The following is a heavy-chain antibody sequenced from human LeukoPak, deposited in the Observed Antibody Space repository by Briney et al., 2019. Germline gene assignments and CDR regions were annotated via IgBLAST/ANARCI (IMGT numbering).Heavy chain of an antibody. J-gene: IGHJ4*02. CDR1: GFTFSSYG. V-gene: IGHV3-30*02. D-gene: IGHD2-8*01. CDR2: IRYDGSNK. Sequence: GGSLRLSCAASGFTFSSYGMHWVRQAPGKGLEWVAFIRYDGSNKYYADSVKGRFTISRDNSKNTLYLQMNSLRAEDTAVYYCAKQQGDIVLMVYAPPDYWGQGTLVTVSS. CDR3: AKQQGDIVLMVYAPPDY.